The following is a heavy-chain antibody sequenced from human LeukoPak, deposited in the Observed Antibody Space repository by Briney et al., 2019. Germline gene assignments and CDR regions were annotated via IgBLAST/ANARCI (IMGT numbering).Heavy chain of an antibody. V-gene: IGHV1-2*02. CDR1: VGTFSSYA. D-gene: IGHD6-19*01. CDR2: INPNSGGT. CDR3: AGDPSSGPNWFDP. J-gene: IGHJ5*02. Sequence: ASVKVSCKASVGTFSSYAISWVRQAPGQGLEWMGWINPNSGGTNYAQKFQGRVTMTRDTSISTAYMELSRLRSDDTAVYYCAGDPSSGPNWFDPWGQGTLVTVSS.